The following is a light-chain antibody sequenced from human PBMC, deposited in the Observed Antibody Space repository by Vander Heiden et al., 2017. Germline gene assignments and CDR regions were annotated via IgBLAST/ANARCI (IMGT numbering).Light chain of an antibody. V-gene: IGKV3-15*01. CDR1: QSLTSN. J-gene: IGKJ4*01. Sequence: ELLMTQSPATLSVSPGERATLSCRASQSLTSNFAWYQQKPGQPPRLLIYGASTRATGIPARFSGSGSGTDFTLTISSLQSEDFAIYYCQQYNDWPPLTFGGGTKVEIE. CDR2: GAS. CDR3: QQYNDWPPLT.